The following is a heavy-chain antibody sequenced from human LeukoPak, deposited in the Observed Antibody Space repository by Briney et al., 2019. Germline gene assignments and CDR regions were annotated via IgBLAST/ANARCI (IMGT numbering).Heavy chain of an antibody. D-gene: IGHD6-13*01. V-gene: IGHV3-7*01. CDR1: GFTFSSHW. Sequence: SRGSLRLSCAASGFTFSSHWMSWVRQAPGKGLGWVANMKYDGSEKYYVDSVKDRFTISRDNAKNSLYLQMNSLRAEDTAVYYCARDIEAAGLFLDYWGQGTLVTASS. J-gene: IGHJ4*02. CDR3: ARDIEAAGLFLDY. CDR2: MKYDGSEK.